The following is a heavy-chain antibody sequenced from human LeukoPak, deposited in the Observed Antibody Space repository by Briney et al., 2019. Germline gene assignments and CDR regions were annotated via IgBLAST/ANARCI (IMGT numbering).Heavy chain of an antibody. Sequence: GGSLRLSCAASGFTFSSYAMSWVRQAPGKGLERVSAISGSGGSTYYADSVKGRFTISRDNSKNTLYLQMNSLRAEDTAVYYCAKDPYSSPDYFDYWGQGTLVTVSS. CDR2: ISGSGGST. J-gene: IGHJ4*02. CDR1: GFTFSSYA. CDR3: AKDPYSSPDYFDY. D-gene: IGHD6-13*01. V-gene: IGHV3-23*01.